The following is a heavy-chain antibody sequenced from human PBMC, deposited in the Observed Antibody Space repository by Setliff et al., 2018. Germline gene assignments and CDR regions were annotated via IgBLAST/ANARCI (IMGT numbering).Heavy chain of an antibody. J-gene: IGHJ6*03. CDR3: ARSPPNRGVGQGHHMDV. Sequence: ASVKVSCKTSGYIFNTFGINWMRRAPGQRLEWIGWISPYNGDRKYAQNLQDRVTMTTDTSTSTAYLEVRSLRSDDTAVYYCARSPPNRGVGQGHHMDVWGKGTTVTVSS. CDR1: GYIFNTFG. CDR2: ISPYNGDR. V-gene: IGHV1-18*01. D-gene: IGHD1-26*01.